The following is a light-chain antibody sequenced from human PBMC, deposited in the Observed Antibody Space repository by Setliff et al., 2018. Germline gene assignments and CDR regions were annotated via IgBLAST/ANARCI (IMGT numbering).Light chain of an antibody. V-gene: IGLV2-14*01. J-gene: IGLJ1*01. CDR2: DVG. Sequence: QSVLTQPASVSGSPGQSITISCTGSSSDVGGYNHVSWYQQRPGKAPKLMIYDVGKRPSGVSNRFSGSKSGNTASPTISGLQAEDEADYYCSSYTGSNSHVFGTGTKVTV. CDR1: SSDVGGYNH. CDR3: SSYTGSNSHV.